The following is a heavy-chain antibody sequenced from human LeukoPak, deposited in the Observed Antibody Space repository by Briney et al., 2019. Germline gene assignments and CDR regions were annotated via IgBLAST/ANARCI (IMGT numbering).Heavy chain of an antibody. V-gene: IGHV1-2*06. CDR2: INPNSGGT. CDR1: GYSFTGSY. Sequence: GASVRVSCKATGYSFTGSYMHRVRQAPGQGLEWMGRINPNSGGTNYAQKFQGRVTMTRDTSISTAYMELNRLRSDDTAVYYCARDPSVGPTKNAFDIWGQGTMVTVSS. J-gene: IGHJ3*02. CDR3: ARDPSVGPTKNAFDI. D-gene: IGHD1-26*01.